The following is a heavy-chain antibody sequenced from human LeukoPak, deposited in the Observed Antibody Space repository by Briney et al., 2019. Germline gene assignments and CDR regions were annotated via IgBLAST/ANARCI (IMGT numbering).Heavy chain of an antibody. D-gene: IGHD2-15*01. CDR3: ARANDCSDGSCYQYYMDV. V-gene: IGHV3-21*01. CDR2: ISSSSSYI. CDR1: GFTFSSYS. J-gene: IGHJ6*03. Sequence: PGGSLRLSCAASGFTFSSYSMNWVRQAPGKGLEWVSSISSSSSYIYYADSVKGRFTISRDNAKNSLYLQMNSLRAEDTAVYYCARANDCSDGSCYQYYMDVWGKGTTVTVSS.